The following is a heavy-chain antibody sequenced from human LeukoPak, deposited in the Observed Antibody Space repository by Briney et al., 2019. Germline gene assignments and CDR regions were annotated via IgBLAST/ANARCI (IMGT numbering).Heavy chain of an antibody. V-gene: IGHV3-23*01. D-gene: IGHD3-22*01. CDR1: GFTFGSYA. Sequence: DPGGSLRLSCAASGFTFGSYAMSWVRQAPGKGLEWVSFISPSGDRTSNADSVEGRFTISRDNPRNTLYLQMNSLRDEDTAVYYCAIMHGYYDGSGYWVQWGQGTLVTVSS. J-gene: IGHJ4*02. CDR3: AIMHGYYDGSGYWVQ. CDR2: ISPSGDRT.